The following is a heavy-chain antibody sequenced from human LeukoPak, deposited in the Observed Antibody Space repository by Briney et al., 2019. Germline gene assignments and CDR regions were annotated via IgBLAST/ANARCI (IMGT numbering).Heavy chain of an antibody. Sequence: SETLSLTCAVSGGSFSGYYWSWIRQPPGKGLEWIGEINHSGSTNYNPSLKSRVTISVDTSKNQFSLKLSSVTAADTAVYYCARIGPYYYDSSGYYERDQSPRYFDYGGQGTLVTVSS. J-gene: IGHJ4*02. CDR3: ARIGPYYYDSSGYYERDQSPRYFDY. D-gene: IGHD3-22*01. V-gene: IGHV4-34*01. CDR2: INHSGST. CDR1: GGSFSGYY.